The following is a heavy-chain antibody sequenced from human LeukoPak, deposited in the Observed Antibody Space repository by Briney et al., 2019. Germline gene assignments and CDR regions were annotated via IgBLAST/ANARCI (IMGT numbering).Heavy chain of an antibody. CDR2: IYSGGST. V-gene: IGHV3-66*01. CDR1: GFTVSSNY. J-gene: IGHJ4*02. Sequence: GGSLRLSCAASGFTVSSNYMSWVRQAPGKGLEWVSVIYSGGSTYYADSVKGRFTISRDNSKNTLYLRMNSLRAEDTAVYYCVSWDYYDSSGYYYFDYWGQGTLVTVSS. CDR3: VSWDYYDSSGYYYFDY. D-gene: IGHD3-22*01.